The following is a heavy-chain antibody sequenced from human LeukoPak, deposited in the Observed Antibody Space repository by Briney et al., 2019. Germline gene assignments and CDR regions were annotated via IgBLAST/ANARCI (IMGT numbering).Heavy chain of an antibody. CDR2: IYYSGST. Sequence: PSETLSLTCTVSGGSISSYYWSWIRQPPGKGLGWIGYIYYSGSTNYNPSLKSRVTISVDTSKNQFSLKLSSVTAADTAVYYCARGVRFLEWLPPDYWGQGTLVTVSS. V-gene: IGHV4-59*01. CDR3: ARGVRFLEWLPPDY. CDR1: GGSISSYY. D-gene: IGHD3-3*01. J-gene: IGHJ4*02.